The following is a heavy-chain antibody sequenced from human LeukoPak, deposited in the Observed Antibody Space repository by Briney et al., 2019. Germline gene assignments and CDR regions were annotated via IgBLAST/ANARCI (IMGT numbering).Heavy chain of an antibody. CDR2: IRFDGSNK. D-gene: IGHD5/OR15-5a*01. CDR1: GFTFSSYD. V-gene: IGHV3-30*02. J-gene: IGHJ6*04. Sequence: GGSLRLSCAASGFTFSSYDMYWVRQAPGKGLEWVAFIRFDGSNKYYTDSVKGRFTISRDNSKNTLYLQMNSLRAEDTAVYYCAKDRSTLMDVWGKETTVTVAS. CDR3: AKDRSTLMDV.